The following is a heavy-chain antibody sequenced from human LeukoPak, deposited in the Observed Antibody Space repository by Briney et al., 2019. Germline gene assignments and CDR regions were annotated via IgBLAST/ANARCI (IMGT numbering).Heavy chain of an antibody. CDR3: AKDLTSGIAAVDP. V-gene: IGHV3-21*01. J-gene: IGHJ5*02. CDR2: ISSSSSYI. D-gene: IGHD6-13*01. Sequence: GGSLRLSCAASGFTFSSYSMNWVRQAPGKGLEWVSSISSSSSYIYYADSVKGRFTISRDNAKNSLYLQMNSLRAEDTAVYYCAKDLTSGIAAVDPWGQGTLVTVSS. CDR1: GFTFSSYS.